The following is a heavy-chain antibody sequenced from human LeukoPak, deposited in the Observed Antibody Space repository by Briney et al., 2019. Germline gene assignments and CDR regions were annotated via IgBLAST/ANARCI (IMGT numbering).Heavy chain of an antibody. CDR2: ISDSGGNT. CDR3: EKKIPFDS. J-gene: IGHJ4*02. V-gene: IGHV3-23*01. Sequence: GGSLRLSCAASGFTFSSYTMSWVRQAPGKGLEWVSSISDSGGNTYYAHSVRGRFTISRDNSKNMLYVKINGLIAEGTALYYCEKKIPFDSWGQGTLVTVSS. CDR1: GFTFSSYT. D-gene: IGHD2-21*01.